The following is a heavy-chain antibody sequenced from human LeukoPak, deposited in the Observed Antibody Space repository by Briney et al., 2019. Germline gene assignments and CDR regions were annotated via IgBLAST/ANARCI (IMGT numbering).Heavy chain of an antibody. V-gene: IGHV3-33*01. CDR3: ARVVGYGRPYFDY. D-gene: IGHD5-12*01. CDR1: GFTFSSYG. CDR2: IWYDGSNK. J-gene: IGHJ4*01. Sequence: GRSLRLSCAASGFTFSSYGMHWVRQAPGKGLEWVAVIWYDGSNKYYADSVKGRFTISRDNSKNTLYMQMNSLRAEDTAVYYCARVVGYGRPYFDYWGQGTPVTVSS.